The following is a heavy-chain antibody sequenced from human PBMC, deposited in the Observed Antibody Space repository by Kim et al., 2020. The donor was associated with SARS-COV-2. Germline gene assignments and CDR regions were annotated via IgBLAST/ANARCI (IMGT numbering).Heavy chain of an antibody. D-gene: IGHD3-10*01. CDR3: ARDYIGTMIRGLLLFDP. CDR1: GFTFNTYN. CDR2: ISGNSDYI. J-gene: IGHJ5*02. Sequence: GRSLRLSCEASGFTFNTYNMNWVRQAPGKGLEWVSSISGNSDYIYYADSVKGRFTISRDNAQNALYLRMNSLRVEDTAVYYCARDYIGTMIRGLLLFDPWGQGTVVTVSS. V-gene: IGHV3-21*06.